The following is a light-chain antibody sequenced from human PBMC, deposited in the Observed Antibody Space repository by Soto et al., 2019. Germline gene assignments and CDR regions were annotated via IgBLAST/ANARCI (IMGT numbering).Light chain of an antibody. J-gene: IGKJ1*01. CDR2: DAS. V-gene: IGKV1-5*01. CDR1: QSISGY. Sequence: DIQMTQSPSTLSASVGDRVTITCRSSQSISGYLAWYQQKPGKAPKLLIYDASSLERGVPSRFSGSASGTEFTLTISSLQPDDFATYYCQQYNTYPWTFGQGTKVDIK. CDR3: QQYNTYPWT.